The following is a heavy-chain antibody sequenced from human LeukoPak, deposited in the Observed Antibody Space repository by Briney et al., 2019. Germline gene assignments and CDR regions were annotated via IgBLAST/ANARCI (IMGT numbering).Heavy chain of an antibody. Sequence: SETLSLTCTVSGGSILDSTYYWAWIRQPPGKGLEWIGYIYYSGSTNYNPSLKSRVTISVDTSKNQFSLKLSSVTAADTAVYYCARVSVVVAAYDYWGQGTLVTVSS. CDR1: GGSILDSTYY. V-gene: IGHV4-61*05. CDR2: IYYSGST. J-gene: IGHJ4*02. CDR3: ARVSVVVAAYDY. D-gene: IGHD2-15*01.